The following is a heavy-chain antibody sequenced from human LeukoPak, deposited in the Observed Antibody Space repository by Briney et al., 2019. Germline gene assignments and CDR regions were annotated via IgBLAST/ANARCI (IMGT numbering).Heavy chain of an antibody. CDR2: INHSGST. J-gene: IGHJ4*02. V-gene: IGHV4-34*01. D-gene: IGHD1-26*01. CDR3: ARDLFVEGWESLGGY. CDR1: GGSFSGYY. Sequence: SETLSLTCAVYGGSFSGYYWSWIRQPPGKGLEWIGEINHSGSTNYNPSLKSRVTISVDTSKNQFSLKLSSVTAADTAVYYCARDLFVEGWESLGGYWGQGTLVTVSS.